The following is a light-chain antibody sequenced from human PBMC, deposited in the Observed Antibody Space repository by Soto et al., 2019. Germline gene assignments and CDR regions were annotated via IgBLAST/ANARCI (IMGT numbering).Light chain of an antibody. Sequence: QSVLTQPASVSGSPGQSITISCTGTSSDVGGYNYVSWYQHHPGKAPKLIIYDVTNRPSGVSNPFSGSKSGNTASLTISGLQPEDEADYYCSSYTTSNNRQIVVGTGTKVTVL. CDR1: SSDVGGYNY. CDR3: SSYTTSNNRQIV. J-gene: IGLJ1*01. CDR2: DVT. V-gene: IGLV2-14*03.